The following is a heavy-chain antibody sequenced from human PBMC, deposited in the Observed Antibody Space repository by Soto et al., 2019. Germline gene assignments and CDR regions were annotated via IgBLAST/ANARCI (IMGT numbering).Heavy chain of an antibody. CDR2: IYWDDDK. CDR3: AHRILRTVFGMVTTTAIYFDF. D-gene: IGHD3-3*01. V-gene: IGHV2-5*02. J-gene: IGHJ4*02. CDR1: VFSLTTSGVG. Sequence: QITLNESGPTVVKPAETLTLTCTFSVFSLTTSGVGVGWIRQSPGKAPEWLALIYWDDDKRYSASLKSRLTITKDTSNNRVVLTMGSVDAADTATYYCAHRILRTVFGMVTTTAIYFDFWGQGTPVVVSS.